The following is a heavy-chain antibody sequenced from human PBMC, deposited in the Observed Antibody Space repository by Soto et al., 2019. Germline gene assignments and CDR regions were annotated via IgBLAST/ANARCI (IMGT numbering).Heavy chain of an antibody. D-gene: IGHD2-15*01. V-gene: IGHV5-51*01. CDR1: GYSFTSYW. CDR2: IYPGDSDT. J-gene: IGHJ6*02. Sequence: PGESLKISCKGSGYSFTSYWTGWVRQMPGKGLEWMGIIYPGDSDTRYSPSFQGQVTISADKSISTAYLQWSSLKASDTAMYYCAGSRLGYCSGGSCYPNPYYYYGMDVWGQGTTVTVSS. CDR3: AGSRLGYCSGGSCYPNPYYYYGMDV.